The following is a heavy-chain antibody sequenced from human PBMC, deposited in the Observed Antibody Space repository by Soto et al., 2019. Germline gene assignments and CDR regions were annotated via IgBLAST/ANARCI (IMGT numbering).Heavy chain of an antibody. D-gene: IGHD6-6*01. CDR2: ISASGAYT. CDR3: AKEVIAARPYYFDY. V-gene: IGHV3-23*01. Sequence: PGGSLRLSCAASGFTFSSYAVSWARQTPGKGLEWVSTISASGAYTYYVDSVKGRFTISRDNSRNTLYLQMRSLRAGDTATYYCAKEVIAARPYYFDYWGQGTLVTVPQ. CDR1: GFTFSSYA. J-gene: IGHJ4*02.